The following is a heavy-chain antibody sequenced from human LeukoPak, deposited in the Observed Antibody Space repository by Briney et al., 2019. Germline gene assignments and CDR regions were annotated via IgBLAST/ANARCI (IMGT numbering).Heavy chain of an antibody. D-gene: IGHD3-10*01. CDR2: MNPNNGNT. J-gene: IGHJ5*02. Sequence: ASVKVSCKASGFTFTSYDINWVRQASGQGLECRGWMNPNNGNTGYAQKFQGRVTMTRDTSISTAYMELRGLRSEDTAVYYCVRDGEGVAISVNYWFDPWGQGTLVTVSS. CDR1: GFTFTSYD. CDR3: VRDGEGVAISVNYWFDP. V-gene: IGHV1-8*01.